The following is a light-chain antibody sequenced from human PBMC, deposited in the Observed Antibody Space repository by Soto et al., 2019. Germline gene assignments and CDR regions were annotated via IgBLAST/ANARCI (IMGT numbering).Light chain of an antibody. CDR3: QQRSNWPTIT. CDR2: DAS. CDR1: QSVSNNY. J-gene: IGKJ5*01. Sequence: EIVLTQSPGTLSLSPGERATLSCRASQSVSNNYLAWYQQKPGQAPRLLIYDASYRATDIPPRFSGSGSGTDFTLTISSLEPEDFAVYYCQQRSNWPTITFGQGTRLEIK. V-gene: IGKV3-11*01.